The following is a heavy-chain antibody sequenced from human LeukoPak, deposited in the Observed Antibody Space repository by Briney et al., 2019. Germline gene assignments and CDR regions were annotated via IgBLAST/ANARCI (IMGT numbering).Heavy chain of an antibody. CDR3: ARDRPDYSNYYYYYMDV. J-gene: IGHJ6*03. D-gene: IGHD4-11*01. V-gene: IGHV1-2*06. Sequence: ASVKVSCKASGYTFTGYYMHWVRQAPGQGLEWMGRINPNSGGTNYAQKFQDRVTMTRDTSISTAYMELSRLRSDDTAVYYCARDRPDYSNYYYYYMDVWGKGTTVTVSS. CDR2: INPNSGGT. CDR1: GYTFTGYY.